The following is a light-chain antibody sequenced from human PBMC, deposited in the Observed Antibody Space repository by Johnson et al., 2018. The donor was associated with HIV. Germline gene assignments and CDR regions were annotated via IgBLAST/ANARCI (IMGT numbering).Light chain of an antibody. CDR2: DNT. V-gene: IGLV1-51*01. Sequence: QSVLTQPPSVSAAPGQKVTISCSGSSSNIGNNYVSWYQQVPGTAPKLLIYDNTKRPSGIPDRFSGSKSGTSATLGITGLQTGDEADYYCGRWDDSLSTYVFGTGTKVNVL. CDR1: SSNIGNNY. J-gene: IGLJ1*01. CDR3: GRWDDSLSTYV.